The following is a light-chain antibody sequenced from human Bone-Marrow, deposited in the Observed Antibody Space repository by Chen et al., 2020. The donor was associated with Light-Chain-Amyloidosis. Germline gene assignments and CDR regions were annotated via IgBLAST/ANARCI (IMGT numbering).Light chain of an antibody. V-gene: IGKV3-20*01. CDR1: QSVSSNF. CDR3: QQYGSTPLT. CDR2: DAS. J-gene: IGKJ4*01. Sequence: EIVSTQSPGTLSLSPGERATLSCRASQSVSSNFLAWYQQKPGQAPGLLIYDASSRATGIPDRFSGSGSGTDFTLTISSLEPEDCAVYYCQQYGSTPLTFGGGTKVEIK.